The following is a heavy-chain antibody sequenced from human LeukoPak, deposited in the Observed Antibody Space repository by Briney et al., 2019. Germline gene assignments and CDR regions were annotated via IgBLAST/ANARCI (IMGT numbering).Heavy chain of an antibody. CDR2: INPNSGGT. V-gene: IGHV1-2*02. CDR3: AKAGIEQWLVHFDY. CDR1: GHTFTGYY. D-gene: IGHD6-19*01. J-gene: IGHJ4*02. Sequence: GASVKVSCKASGHTFTGYYLHWVRQAPGQGLEWMGWINPNSGGTDYAEKFQDRVTLTRGTSISTAYMELSSLRSDDTAFYYCAKAGIEQWLVHFDYWGQGALVTVSS.